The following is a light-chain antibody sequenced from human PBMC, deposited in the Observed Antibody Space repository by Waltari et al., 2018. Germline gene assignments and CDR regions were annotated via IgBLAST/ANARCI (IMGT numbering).Light chain of an antibody. CDR2: DDS. J-gene: IGLJ3*02. CDR3: YSTDSSGNHRV. CDR1: ALPKKY. Sequence: SYELTQPPSVSVSPGQTARITCSGDALPKKYAYWYQQKSGQAPVLGIHDDSKRPSGIPERFSGSSSGTMATLTISGAQVEDEADYYCYSTDSSGNHRVFGGGTKLTVL. V-gene: IGLV3-10*01.